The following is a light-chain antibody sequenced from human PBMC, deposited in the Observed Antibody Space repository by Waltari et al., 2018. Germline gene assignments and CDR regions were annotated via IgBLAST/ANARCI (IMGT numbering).Light chain of an antibody. CDR3: MQGTHWPPWT. Sequence: DVVMTQSPLSLPVTLGQPASISCRSSQSLVHSDGNTYLNWFQQRPGQSPRRLIYKVSNRDYGVPDRFSGGGSGTDFTLKISRVEAEDVGVYYCMQGTHWPPWTFGQGTKVEIK. CDR1: QSLVHSDGNTY. V-gene: IGKV2-30*02. J-gene: IGKJ1*01. CDR2: KVS.